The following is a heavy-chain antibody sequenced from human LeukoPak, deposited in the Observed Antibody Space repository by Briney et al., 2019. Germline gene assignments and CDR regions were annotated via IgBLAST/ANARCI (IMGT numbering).Heavy chain of an antibody. D-gene: IGHD6-19*01. J-gene: IGHJ4*02. CDR2: IKQDGSEK. CDR3: ASSAGKGQSFDY. CDR1: GFTFSSYW. V-gene: IGHV3-7*01. Sequence: GGSLRLSCAASGFTFSSYWMSWVRQAPWKGLEWVANIKQDGSEKYYVDSVKGRFTISRDNAKNSLYLQMNSLRAEDTAVYYCASSAGKGQSFDYWGQGTLVTVSS.